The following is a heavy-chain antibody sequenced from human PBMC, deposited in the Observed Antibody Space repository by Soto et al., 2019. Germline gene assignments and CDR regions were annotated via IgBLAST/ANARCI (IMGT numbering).Heavy chain of an antibody. Sequence: LSLTCAVYGGSFSGYYWSWIRQPPGKGLEWIGEINHSGSTNYNPSLKSRVTISVDTSKNQFSLKLSSVTAADTAVYYCARGQPQGMDVWGQGTTVTVSS. V-gene: IGHV4-34*01. CDR1: GGSFSGYY. CDR2: INHSGST. J-gene: IGHJ6*02. CDR3: ARGQPQGMDV. D-gene: IGHD2-2*01.